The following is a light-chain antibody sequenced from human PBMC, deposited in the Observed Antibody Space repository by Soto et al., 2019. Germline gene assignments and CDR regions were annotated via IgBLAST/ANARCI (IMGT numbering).Light chain of an antibody. V-gene: IGKV2-24*01. CDR3: VQATQFPSYT. CDR1: QSLVHSDGNTY. Sequence: DIVMTQTPLSSPVTLGQPASISCRSRQSLVHSDGNTYLRWLRQRPGQPPRLLIYKISNRFSGVPHRLSCNGAGTDFTVKISRVGPEDVGVYYCVQATQFPSYTVGQGTKLEIK. J-gene: IGKJ2*01. CDR2: KIS.